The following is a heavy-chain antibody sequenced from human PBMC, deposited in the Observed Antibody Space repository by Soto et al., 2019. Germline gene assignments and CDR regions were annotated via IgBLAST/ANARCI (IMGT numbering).Heavy chain of an antibody. CDR2: ISGSGGST. CDR3: AKVHYYDGSGSYHYYGMDV. J-gene: IGHJ6*02. Sequence: LRLSCAASGFPFINYAMSWVRQAPGKGLEWVSAISGSGGSTYYADSVNGRFTISRDNTKNTLYLQMNSLRADDTAVYYCAKVHYYDGSGSYHYYGMDVWGQGTTVTVSS. CDR1: GFPFINYA. V-gene: IGHV3-23*01. D-gene: IGHD3-22*01.